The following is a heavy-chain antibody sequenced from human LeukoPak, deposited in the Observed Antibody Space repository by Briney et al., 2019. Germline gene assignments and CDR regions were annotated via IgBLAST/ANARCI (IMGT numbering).Heavy chain of an antibody. CDR1: GFTFSSYA. V-gene: IGHV3-30-3*01. D-gene: IGHD2-21*01. J-gene: IGHJ3*02. CDR3: ARDRGRSTYSFDI. Sequence: GGSLRLSCAASGFTFSSYAMHWVRQAPVKGLEWVAVIPYDGNNKYYADSVKGRFTISRDNSKNTLYLQMNSLRVEDTAVYYCARDRGRSTYSFDIWGQGTMVTVSS. CDR2: IPYDGNNK.